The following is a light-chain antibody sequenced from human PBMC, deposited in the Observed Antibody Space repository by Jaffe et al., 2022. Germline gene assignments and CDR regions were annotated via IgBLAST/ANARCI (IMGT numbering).Light chain of an antibody. V-gene: IGKV3-20*01. Sequence: EIVLTQSPGTLSLSPGERATLSCRASQTISSSYLAWYQQKPGQAPRLLIYGVSTRATGIPDRFSGSGSGTDFTLTISRLEPEDFAVYYCQQYGSSYTFGQGTKLEIK. CDR1: QTISSSY. CDR3: QQYGSSYT. J-gene: IGKJ2*01. CDR2: GVS.